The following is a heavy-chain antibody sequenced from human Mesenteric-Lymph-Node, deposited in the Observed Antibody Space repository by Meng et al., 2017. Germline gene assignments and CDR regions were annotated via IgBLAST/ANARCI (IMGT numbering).Heavy chain of an antibody. CDR2: ISGSASTT. D-gene: IGHD2-21*01. Sequence: GESLKISCAVSGFTLSTYAMSWVRQAPGKGLEWVSAISGSASTTYYADSLRGRFSISRDNSRNTLFLQMTGLRAEDTAVYYCARDPAYGAFDIWGQGTMVTVSS. J-gene: IGHJ3*02. CDR1: GFTLSTYA. CDR3: ARDPAYGAFDI. V-gene: IGHV3-23*01.